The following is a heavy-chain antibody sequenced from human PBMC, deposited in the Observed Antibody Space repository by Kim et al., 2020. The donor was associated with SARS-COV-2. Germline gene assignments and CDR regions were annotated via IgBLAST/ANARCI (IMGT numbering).Heavy chain of an antibody. J-gene: IGHJ3*02. CDR3: AKFTYSSSSLPADI. Sequence: ADSVTGRFTISRDNSKNSLYLQMNSLRTEDTALYYCAKFTYSSSSLPADIWGQGTMVTVSS. D-gene: IGHD6-6*01. V-gene: IGHV3-43*01.